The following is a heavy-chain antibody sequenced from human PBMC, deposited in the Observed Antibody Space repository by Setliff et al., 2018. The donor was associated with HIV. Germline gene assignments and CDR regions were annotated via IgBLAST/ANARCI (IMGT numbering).Heavy chain of an antibody. Sequence: ASVKVSCKASGYTFTSYYLHWVRQAPGQGLEWMGIINPSGGATSYAQKVQDRVTMTRDTSTSTVYMELSSLRSEDTAVYYCARDYVGTIFGLWGQGTLVTVSS. CDR2: INPSGGAT. CDR1: GYTFTSYY. CDR3: ARDYVGTIFGL. V-gene: IGHV1-46*01. D-gene: IGHD3-3*01. J-gene: IGHJ4*02.